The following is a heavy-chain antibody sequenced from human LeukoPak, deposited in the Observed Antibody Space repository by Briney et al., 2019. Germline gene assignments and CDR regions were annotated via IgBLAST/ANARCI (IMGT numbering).Heavy chain of an antibody. V-gene: IGHV1-18*01. CDR2: ISAYNGNT. CDR3: ARVKPNYYDSSAYGTFDI. J-gene: IGHJ3*02. Sequence: ASVKVSFQASGYTFTSYGINWVRQAPGQGLEWMGWISAYNGNTNYAQKLQGRVTMTTDTSTSTAYMELSSLRSGDTAVYYCARVKPNYYDSSAYGTFDIRGQGTMVTVSS. CDR1: GYTFTSYG. D-gene: IGHD3-22*01.